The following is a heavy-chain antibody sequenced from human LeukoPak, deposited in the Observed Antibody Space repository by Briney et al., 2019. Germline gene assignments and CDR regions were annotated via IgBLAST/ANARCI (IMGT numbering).Heavy chain of an antibody. D-gene: IGHD6-13*01. J-gene: IGHJ4*02. V-gene: IGHV5-51*01. CDR3: ARRAGYSSSWSSLGDY. Sequence: KNGESLKISCKGSGYSFTSYWIGWVRQVPGKGLEWMGIIYPGDSDTRYSPSFQGQVTISADKSISTAYLQWSSLKASDTAMYYCARRAGYSSSWSSLGDYWGQGTLVTVSS. CDR2: IYPGDSDT. CDR1: GYSFTSYW.